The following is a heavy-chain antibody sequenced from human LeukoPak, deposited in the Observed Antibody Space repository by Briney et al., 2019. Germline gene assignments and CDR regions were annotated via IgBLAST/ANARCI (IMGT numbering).Heavy chain of an antibody. D-gene: IGHD3-10*01. CDR3: ASVLLWFGEPNYFDY. CDR1: GFTFRSYW. V-gene: IGHV3-74*01. CDR2: INSDGSST. J-gene: IGHJ4*02. Sequence: GGSLRLSCAASGFTFRSYWMHWVRQAPGKGLAWVSRINSDGSSTTYADSVKGRFTISRDNAKNSLYLQMNSLRAEDTAVYYCASVLLWFGEPNYFDYWGQGTLVTVSS.